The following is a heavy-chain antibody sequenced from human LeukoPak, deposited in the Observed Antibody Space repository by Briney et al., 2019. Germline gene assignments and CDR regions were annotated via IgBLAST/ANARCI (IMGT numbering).Heavy chain of an antibody. J-gene: IGHJ4*02. D-gene: IGHD2-21*02. CDR2: IYPGDSDT. CDR1: GYSFTNYW. Sequence: GASLQISCKGSGYSFTNYWIGWVRQLPGKGLEWMGIIYPGDSDTRYSPSFQGQVTISADKSISTASLQWSSLKASDTAMYYCARLHLTASLAAVYFDYWGQGTLVTVSS. V-gene: IGHV5-51*01. CDR3: ARLHLTASLAAVYFDY.